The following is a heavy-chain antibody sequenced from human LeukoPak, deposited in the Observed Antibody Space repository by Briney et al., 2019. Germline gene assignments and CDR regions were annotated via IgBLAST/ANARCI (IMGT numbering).Heavy chain of an antibody. V-gene: IGHV4-61*01. CDR2: IYYSRSA. D-gene: IGHD3-22*01. CDR3: ARGYFDSSGHRFDI. Sequence: PSETPSLTCAVSGGSVSSGSYYWSWIRQPPGKGLEWIGYIYYSRSANYNPSLKSRVTISVDTSKNQFSLKLSSVTAADTAVYYCARGYFDSSGHRFDIWGQGTMVTVSS. J-gene: IGHJ3*02. CDR1: GGSVSSGSYY.